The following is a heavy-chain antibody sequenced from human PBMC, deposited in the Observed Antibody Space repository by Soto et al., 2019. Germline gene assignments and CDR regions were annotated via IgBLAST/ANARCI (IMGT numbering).Heavy chain of an antibody. CDR2: MYWSGST. J-gene: IGHJ4*02. CDR3: VREGYCSSTSCYGPAFEY. V-gene: IGHV4-38-2*02. D-gene: IGHD2-2*01. Sequence: ETLSLTCGVSGYSISSGYYWGWIRQPPGKGLEWIGTMYWSGSTYYNPSLKSRVTISVDTSKNQFSLKLSSVTAADAAVYYCVREGYCSSTSCYGPAFEYWGQGTLVTVSS. CDR1: GYSISSGYY.